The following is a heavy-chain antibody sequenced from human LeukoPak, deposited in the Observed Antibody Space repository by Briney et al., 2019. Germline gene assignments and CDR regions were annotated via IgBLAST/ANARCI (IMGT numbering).Heavy chain of an antibody. CDR1: GGSISSYY. D-gene: IGHD6-19*01. CDR3: ATVAGTAPQGRYYFDY. CDR2: IYYSGST. Sequence: PSETLSLTCTVSGGSISSYYWSWIRQPPGKGLKWIGYIYYSGSTNYNPSLKSRVTISVDTSKNQFSLKLSSVTAADTAVYYCATVAGTAPQGRYYFDYWGQGTLVTVSS. J-gene: IGHJ4*02. V-gene: IGHV4-59*01.